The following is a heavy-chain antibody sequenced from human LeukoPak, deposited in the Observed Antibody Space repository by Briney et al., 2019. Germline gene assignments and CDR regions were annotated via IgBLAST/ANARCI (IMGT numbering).Heavy chain of an antibody. CDR2: ISSSSSYI. Sequence: PGGSLRLSCVASGFTFSSYSMNWVRRAPGKGLEWVSSISSSSSYIYYADSLKGRFTISRDNAKNSLYLQMNSLRAEDTAVYYCARVPADYWGQGTLVTVSS. J-gene: IGHJ4*02. CDR1: GFTFSSYS. V-gene: IGHV3-21*01. CDR3: ARVPADY.